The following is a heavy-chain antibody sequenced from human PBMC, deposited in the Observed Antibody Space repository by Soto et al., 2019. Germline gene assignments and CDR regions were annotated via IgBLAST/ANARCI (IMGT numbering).Heavy chain of an antibody. Sequence: PGGSLRLSCAASGFTFSSYGMHWVRQAPGKGLEWVAVIWYDGSNKYYADSVKGRFTISRDNSKNTLYLQMNSLRAEDTAVYYCARAGSPRGRYQLLELYYFDYWGQGTLVTVAS. D-gene: IGHD2-2*01. CDR2: IWYDGSNK. CDR3: ARAGSPRGRYQLLELYYFDY. V-gene: IGHV3-33*01. CDR1: GFTFSSYG. J-gene: IGHJ4*02.